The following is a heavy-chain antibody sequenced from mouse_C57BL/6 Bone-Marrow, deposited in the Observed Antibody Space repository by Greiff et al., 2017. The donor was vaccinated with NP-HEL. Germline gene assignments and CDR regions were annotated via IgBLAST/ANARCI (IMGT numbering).Heavy chain of an antibody. J-gene: IGHJ2*01. D-gene: IGHD1-1*01. CDR3: ARRDYYGSDYFDY. V-gene: IGHV5-12*01. CDR2: ISNGGGST. Sequence: EVKLQESGGGLVQPGGSLKLSCAASGFTFSDYYMYWVRQTPEKRLEWVAYISNGGGSTYYPDTVKGRFTISRDNAKNTLYLQMSRLKSEDTAMYYCARRDYYGSDYFDYWGQGTTLTVSS. CDR1: GFTFSDYY.